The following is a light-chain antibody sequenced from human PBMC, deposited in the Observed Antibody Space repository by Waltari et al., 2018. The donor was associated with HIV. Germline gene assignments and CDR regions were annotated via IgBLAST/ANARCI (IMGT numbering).Light chain of an antibody. CDR2: AAS. CDR1: QGISSY. CDR3: QQYYSSLYT. V-gene: IGKV1-8*01. Sequence: AIRMTQSPSSFSASTGDRVTITCRASQGISSYLAWNQQKPGKAPKLLIYAASTLQSGVPSRFSGSGSGTDFTLTISCLQSEDFATYYCQQYYSSLYTFGQGTKLEIK. J-gene: IGKJ2*01.